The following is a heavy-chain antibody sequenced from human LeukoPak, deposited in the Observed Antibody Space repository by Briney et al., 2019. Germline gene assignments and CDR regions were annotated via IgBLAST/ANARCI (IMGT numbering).Heavy chain of an antibody. Sequence: ASVKVSCKASGYTFSNYGITWVRQAPGQGLEWMGTISGHNGDVNYAPKFQGRVTMTTDTSTTTAYMESRSLRFDDTAVYYCARYNSLLRGVTTSDYWGQGTLVTVSS. CDR1: GYTFSNYG. CDR3: ARYNSLLRGVTTSDY. J-gene: IGHJ4*02. V-gene: IGHV1-18*01. CDR2: ISGHNGDV. D-gene: IGHD3-10*01.